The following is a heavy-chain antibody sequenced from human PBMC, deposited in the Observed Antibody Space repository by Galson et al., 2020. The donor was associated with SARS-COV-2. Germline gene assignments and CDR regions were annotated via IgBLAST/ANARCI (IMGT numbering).Heavy chain of an antibody. J-gene: IGHJ6*03. CDR2: IVVGSGNT. CDR3: ANGGGFFASHMDV. V-gene: IGHV1-58*01. CDR1: GFTFTSSA. Sequence: SVKVSCKASGFTFTSSAVQWVRQARGQRLEWIGWIVVGSGNTNYAQKFQERVTITRDMSTSTAYMELSSLRSEDTALYYCANGGGFFASHMDVWGKGTTVTVSS. D-gene: IGHD3-16*02.